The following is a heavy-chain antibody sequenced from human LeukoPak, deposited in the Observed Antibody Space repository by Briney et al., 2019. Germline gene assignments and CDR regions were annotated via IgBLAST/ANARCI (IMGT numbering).Heavy chain of an antibody. CDR3: ARDAIYGGRYYYYMDV. CDR2: ISSSSSTI. CDR1: GFTFSSYS. Sequence: GGSLRLSCAASGFTFSSYSMNWVRQAPGKGLEWVSYISSSSSTIYYADSVKGRFTISRDNAKNSLYLQMNSLRAEDTAVYYCARDAIYGGRYYYYMDVWGKGTTVTISS. J-gene: IGHJ6*03. D-gene: IGHD4-23*01. V-gene: IGHV3-48*01.